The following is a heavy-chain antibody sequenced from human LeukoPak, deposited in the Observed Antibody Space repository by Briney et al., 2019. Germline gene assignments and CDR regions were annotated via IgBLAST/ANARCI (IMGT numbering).Heavy chain of an antibody. V-gene: IGHV4-59*01. CDR2: IYYSGST. Sequence: SETLSLTCTVSGGSISGYYWNWIRQPPGKGLEWIGYIYYSGSTNYNSSLKSRVTISVDTSKNQSSLKLSSVTAADTAVYYCARDRGLTTSGGVGFDYWGQGTLVTVSS. CDR3: ARDRGLTTSGGVGFDY. J-gene: IGHJ4*02. CDR1: GGSISGYY. D-gene: IGHD4/OR15-4a*01.